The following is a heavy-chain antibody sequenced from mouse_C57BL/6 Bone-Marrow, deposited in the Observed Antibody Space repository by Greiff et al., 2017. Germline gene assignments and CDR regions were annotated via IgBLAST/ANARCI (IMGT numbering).Heavy chain of an antibody. CDR1: GYSITSDY. CDR2: ISYSGST. J-gene: IGHJ1*03. Sequence: EVQLQQSGPGLAKPSQTLSLTCSVTGYSITSDYWNWIRKFPGNKLEYMGYISYSGSTYYNPSLKSRISITRDTSKNQYYLQLNSVTTEDTATYYCARSDYYGSSPRWYFDVWGTGTTVTVSS. CDR3: ARSDYYGSSPRWYFDV. D-gene: IGHD1-1*01. V-gene: IGHV3-8*01.